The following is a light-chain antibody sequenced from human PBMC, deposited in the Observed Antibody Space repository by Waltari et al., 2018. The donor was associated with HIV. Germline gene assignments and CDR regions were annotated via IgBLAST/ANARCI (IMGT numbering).Light chain of an antibody. Sequence: QSLLTQPPSVSSAPGQQVPLSCSGTTSNLGTGFVSWYQHLPGTAPKLLIYDNDKRPSGIPDRVSGSQSGTSATLDITGLQTGDEADYYCGTWDTSLYSYVFATGSKVTVL. CDR1: TSNLGTGF. V-gene: IGLV1-51*01. CDR2: DND. CDR3: GTWDTSLYSYV. J-gene: IGLJ1*01.